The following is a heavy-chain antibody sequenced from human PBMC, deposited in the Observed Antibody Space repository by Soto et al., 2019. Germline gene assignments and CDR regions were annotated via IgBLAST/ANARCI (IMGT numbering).Heavy chain of an antibody. D-gene: IGHD3-3*01. CDR3: ARGGGTILAPLP. J-gene: IGHJ5*02. CDR1: GYTFTGYF. Sequence: QVQLVQSGAEVKKPGASVKVSCKASGYTFTGYFMHWVRQAPGQGLEWMGWINSNSGATKYAQKFQGRVTLSKDTSISTAYMELIGLRSDYTAVYYCARGGGTILAPLPWGQGTLVTVSS. V-gene: IGHV1-2*02. CDR2: INSNSGAT.